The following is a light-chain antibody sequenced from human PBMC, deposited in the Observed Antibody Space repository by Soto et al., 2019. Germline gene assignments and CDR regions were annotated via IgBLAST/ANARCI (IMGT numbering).Light chain of an antibody. V-gene: IGKV3-11*01. Sequence: EIVLTQSPATLSLSPGERATLSCRASQSVRNQLAWYQQKPGQAPRLLIYDAFNRATGIPGRFSGRGSGTDFTLTIRSLAPEDFAVYYCQLRSHWPWTFGQGTKVEIK. CDR1: QSVRNQ. CDR3: QLRSHWPWT. J-gene: IGKJ1*01. CDR2: DAF.